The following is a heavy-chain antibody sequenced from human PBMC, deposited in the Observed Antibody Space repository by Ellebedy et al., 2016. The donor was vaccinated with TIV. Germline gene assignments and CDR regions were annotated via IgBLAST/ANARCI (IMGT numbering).Heavy chain of an antibody. CDR2: IYSGGST. V-gene: IGHV3-53*01. CDR1: GFTVSSNY. Sequence: PGGSLRLSCAASGFTVSSNYMSWVRQAPGKGLEWVSVIYSGGSTYYADSVKGRFTISRDNSKSTLYLQMNSLRAEDPAVYYCARGYCSSTSCYYDYYGMDVWGQGTTVTVSS. D-gene: IGHD2-2*01. J-gene: IGHJ6*02. CDR3: ARGYCSSTSCYYDYYGMDV.